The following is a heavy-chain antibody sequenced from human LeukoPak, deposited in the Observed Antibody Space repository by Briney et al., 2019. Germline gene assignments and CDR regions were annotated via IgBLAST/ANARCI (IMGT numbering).Heavy chain of an antibody. CDR3: ARRGSSPGNWFDP. J-gene: IGHJ5*02. CDR2: IYPGDSDT. Sequence: GESLKISCKGSGYSFTSYWIGWVRQMPGKGLEWMGIIYPGDSDTRYSPSFQGQVTISADKSISTAYLQWSSLKASNTAMYYCARRGSSPGNWFDPWGQGTLVTVSS. D-gene: IGHD6-6*01. V-gene: IGHV5-51*01. CDR1: GYSFTSYW.